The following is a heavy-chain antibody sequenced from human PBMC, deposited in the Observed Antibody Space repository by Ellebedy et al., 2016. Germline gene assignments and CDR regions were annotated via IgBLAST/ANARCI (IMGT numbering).Heavy chain of an antibody. D-gene: IGHD1-14*01. Sequence: GGSLRLSCVVSGXSFSSNYLXLVLHAPGKGLEWXSXIYAGGSTFYADSVKGRFTISRDNSKNTLYIQMNRLRAEDTAMFYFSRGNTIPGPEPLDYWGQGTLIAVSS. V-gene: IGHV3-66*01. CDR1: GXSFSSNY. CDR2: IYAGGST. J-gene: IGHJ4*02. CDR3: SRGNTIPGPEPLDY.